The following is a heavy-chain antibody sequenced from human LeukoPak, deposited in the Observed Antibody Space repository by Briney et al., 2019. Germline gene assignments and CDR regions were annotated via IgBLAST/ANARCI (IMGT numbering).Heavy chain of an antibody. V-gene: IGHV3-23*01. CDR1: GFTFSSHG. CDR3: TRDLGWLHYAD. D-gene: IGHD5-12*01. J-gene: IGHJ4*02. Sequence: GGTLRLSCAASGFTFSSHGMNWVRQTPGKGLEWVSGIGGSGGFITYYADSVKGRFTVSRDNSKNTLYLQMDSLRADDTAIYYCTRDLGWLHYADWGQGTLVTVSS. CDR2: IGGSGGFIT.